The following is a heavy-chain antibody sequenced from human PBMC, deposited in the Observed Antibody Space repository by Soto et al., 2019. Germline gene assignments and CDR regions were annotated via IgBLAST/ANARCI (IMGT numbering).Heavy chain of an antibody. J-gene: IGHJ4*02. CDR1: GFTFTSSA. D-gene: IGHD3-22*01. CDR2: IVVGSGNT. CDR3: ARNSYDPQGNSLDSSDY. Sequence: SVKVSCKASGFTFTSSAMQWVRQARGQRLEWIGWIVVGSGNTNYAQKFQERVTITRDMSTSTAYMELSSLRSEDTAVYYCARNSYDPQGNSLDSSDYWGQGTLVTVSS. V-gene: IGHV1-58*02.